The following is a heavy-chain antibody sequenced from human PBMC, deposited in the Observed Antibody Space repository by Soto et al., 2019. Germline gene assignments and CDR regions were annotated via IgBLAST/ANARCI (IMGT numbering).Heavy chain of an antibody. D-gene: IGHD3-10*01. J-gene: IGHJ4*02. CDR1: GFTFSDHY. V-gene: IGHV3-72*01. Sequence: EVQLVESGGGLVQPGGSLRLSCAASGFTFSDHYMDWVRQAPGKGLEWVGRIRNRPNSYTTQYAASVKGRFAVLGDDSENLVYLQMNDLKTEDTAVYYCVRDSGRGFYFDYWGQGAQVTVSS. CDR2: IRNRPNSYTT. CDR3: VRDSGRGFYFDY.